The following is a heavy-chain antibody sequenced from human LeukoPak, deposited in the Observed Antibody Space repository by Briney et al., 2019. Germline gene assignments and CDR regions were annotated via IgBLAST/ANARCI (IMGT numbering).Heavy chain of an antibody. CDR2: ISGNGDST. D-gene: IGHD6-13*01. J-gene: IGHJ4*02. CDR1: GFTFSSYA. CDR3: AKTTPYSSSPYYFDY. V-gene: IGHV3-23*01. Sequence: PGGSLRLSCAASGFTFSSYAMTWVRQAPGKGLEWVSAISGNGDSTYYADSVKGRFTIPRDNSKNTLFLQMNSLRAEDTALYYCAKTTPYSSSPYYFDYWGQGTLVTVSS.